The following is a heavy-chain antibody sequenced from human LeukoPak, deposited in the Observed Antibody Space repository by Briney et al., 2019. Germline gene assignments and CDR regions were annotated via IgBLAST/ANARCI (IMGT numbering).Heavy chain of an antibody. CDR2: IYYSGST. D-gene: IGHD2-2*01. V-gene: IGHV4-59*01. CDR3: ARGIRGYCSSTSCTNWFDP. Sequence: SETLSLTCAVSGGSISSYYWSWIRQPPGKGLEWIGYIYYSGSTNYNPSLKSRVTISVDTSKNQFSLKLSSVTAADTAVYYCARGIRGYCSSTSCTNWFDPWGQGTLVTVSS. J-gene: IGHJ5*02. CDR1: GGSISSYY.